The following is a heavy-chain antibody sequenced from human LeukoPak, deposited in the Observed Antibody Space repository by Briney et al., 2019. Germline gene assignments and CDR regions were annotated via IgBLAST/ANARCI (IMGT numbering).Heavy chain of an antibody. CDR1: GYTFTGYY. Sequence: GASVKVSCKASGYTFTGYYIHWMRQAPGQGLEWMGWMNPNRGDTSYAQKFQGRVTMTRDTPINTAYMELSGLTSDDTAVYYCARTTRAYGMDVWGQGTTVTVSS. CDR3: ARTTRAYGMDV. V-gene: IGHV1-2*02. J-gene: IGHJ6*02. CDR2: MNPNRGDT.